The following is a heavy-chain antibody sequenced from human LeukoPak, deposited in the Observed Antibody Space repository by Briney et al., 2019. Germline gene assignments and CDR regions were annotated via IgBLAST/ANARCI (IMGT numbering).Heavy chain of an antibody. CDR3: ARDAPDQPLDY. CDR2: IYYSGST. CDR1: GGSISSGGYY. V-gene: IGHV4-31*03. J-gene: IGHJ4*02. Sequence: SQTLSLTCTVSGGSISSGGYYWSWIRQHSGKGLEWIGYIYYSGSTYYNPSLKSRVTISVDTSKNQFSLKLSSVTAADTAVYYCARDAPDQPLDYWGQGTLVTVSS.